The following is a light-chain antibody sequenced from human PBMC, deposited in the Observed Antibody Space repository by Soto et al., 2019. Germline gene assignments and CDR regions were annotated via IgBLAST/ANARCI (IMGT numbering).Light chain of an antibody. Sequence: EIVLTQSPATLSLSPGEKATLSCRASQSVSSYVVWYQQRPGQAPRLLIYDAFSRAPGIPPRFSGSGSGTDFTLTISSLEPEDFAVYYCQQRSTWPWTFGQGTKVDIK. J-gene: IGKJ1*01. V-gene: IGKV3-11*01. CDR3: QQRSTWPWT. CDR1: QSVSSY. CDR2: DAF.